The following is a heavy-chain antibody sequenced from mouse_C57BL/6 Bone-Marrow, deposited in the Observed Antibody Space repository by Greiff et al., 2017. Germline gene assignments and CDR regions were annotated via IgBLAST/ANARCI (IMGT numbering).Heavy chain of an antibody. J-gene: IGHJ4*01. D-gene: IGHD3-3*01. CDR1: GFTFSSYG. Sequence: EVKLQESGGDLVKPGGSLKLSCAASGFTFSSYGMSWVRQTPDKRLEWVATISSGGSYTYYPDSVKGRFTISRDNAKNTLYLQMSSLKSEDTAMYYCARPLGDYAMDYWGQGTSVTVSS. CDR3: ARPLGDYAMDY. CDR2: ISSGGSYT. V-gene: IGHV5-6*01.